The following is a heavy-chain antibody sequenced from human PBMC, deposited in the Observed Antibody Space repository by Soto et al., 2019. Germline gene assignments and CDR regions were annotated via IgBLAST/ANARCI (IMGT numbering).Heavy chain of an antibody. V-gene: IGHV3-48*01. CDR2: ISSSSSTI. J-gene: IGHJ4*02. CDR3: ARQLVLDY. Sequence: EVQLVESGGALVQPGGPLGPPWQAFGLTSVANRLNWFARAPGKGLEWVSYISSSSSTIYYADSVKGRFTISRDNAKNSLYLQMNSLRAEDTAVYYCARQLVLDYWGQGTLVTVSS. D-gene: IGHD6-13*01. CDR1: GLTSVANR.